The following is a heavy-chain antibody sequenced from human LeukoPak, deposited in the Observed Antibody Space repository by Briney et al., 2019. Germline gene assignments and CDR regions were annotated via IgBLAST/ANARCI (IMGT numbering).Heavy chain of an antibody. Sequence: PSETLSLTCAVSGGSISSGGYSWSWIRQPPGKGLEWIGSIYHSGSTYYNPSLKSRVTISVDTSKNQFSLKLSSVTAADTAVYYCARVEWATIHYGMDVWGKGTTVTVSS. CDR3: ARVEWATIHYGMDV. D-gene: IGHD5-12*01. V-gene: IGHV4-39*07. CDR1: GGSISSGGYS. J-gene: IGHJ6*04. CDR2: IYHSGST.